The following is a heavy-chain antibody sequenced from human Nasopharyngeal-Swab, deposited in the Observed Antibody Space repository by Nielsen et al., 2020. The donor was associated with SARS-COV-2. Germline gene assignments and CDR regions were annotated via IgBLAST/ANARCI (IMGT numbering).Heavy chain of an antibody. J-gene: IGHJ5*02. D-gene: IGHD3-3*01. Sequence: GESLKISCAASGFTPASYSMNWVRQAPGKGLEWVSYISSSGSTIYYADSVKGRFTISRDNAKNSLYLQMNSLRAEDTAVYYCARDPVFWSGYFSNWFDPWGQGTLVTVSS. V-gene: IGHV3-48*04. CDR1: GFTPASYS. CDR3: ARDPVFWSGYFSNWFDP. CDR2: ISSSGSTI.